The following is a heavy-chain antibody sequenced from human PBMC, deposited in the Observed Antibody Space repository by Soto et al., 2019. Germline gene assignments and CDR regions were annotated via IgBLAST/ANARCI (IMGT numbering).Heavy chain of an antibody. J-gene: IGHJ5*02. V-gene: IGHV3-48*01. CDR3: ARDCSGFGSSWFDP. Sequence: EVQLVESGGGLVPPGGSLRLSCAAYGFTLSSYAMNCVRQSPGTGLDWISYISSSSRTIYYSDSVKRRFTISRDNAKNALYLQMNFLRAEDTAVYYCARDCSGFGSSWFDPWCEGTLVTVFS. CDR1: GFTLSSYA. D-gene: IGHD2-15*01. CDR2: ISSSSRTI.